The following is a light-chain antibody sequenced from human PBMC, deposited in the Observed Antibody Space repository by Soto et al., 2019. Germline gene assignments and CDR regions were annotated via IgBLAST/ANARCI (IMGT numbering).Light chain of an antibody. V-gene: IGKV3-15*01. J-gene: IGKJ4*01. CDR1: QNVYNN. Sequence: EIVMTQSRSTLSVSPGEGANLSCKASQNVYNNLAWYQQRPGQPPRLLIYDASTRATGISARFSGSGYGTEITLTISSLQSEDFAVYFCQQCRNWPLTFGGGTKVEIK. CDR2: DAS. CDR3: QQCRNWPLT.